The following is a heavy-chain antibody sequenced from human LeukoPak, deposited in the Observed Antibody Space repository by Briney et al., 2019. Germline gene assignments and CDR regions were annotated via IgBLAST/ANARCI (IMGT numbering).Heavy chain of an antibody. CDR2: IIPIFGTA. V-gene: IGHV1-69*13. D-gene: IGHD4-17*01. CDR3: ARDGDDYGDYDY. CDR1: GGTFSSYA. J-gene: IGHJ4*02. Sequence: SVKVSCKASGGTFSSYAISWVRQAPGQGLEWMGGIIPIFGTANYAQKFQGRVTITADESTSTAYMELSSLRSEDTAVYYCARDGDDYGDYDYWGQGTLVTVSS.